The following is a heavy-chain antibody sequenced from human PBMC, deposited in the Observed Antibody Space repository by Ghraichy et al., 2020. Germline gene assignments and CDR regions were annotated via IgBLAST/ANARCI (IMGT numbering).Heavy chain of an antibody. CDR1: DGSINSYF. Sequence: SETLSLTCTVSDGSINSYFWSWIRQPPGKGLEWIGYVYRSESTNYNPSLKSRVTISVDTSKRQFSLRLSSVTAADTAVYYCARSFSSGYDSNWFDPWGQGTLVTVAS. CDR3: ARSFSSGYDSNWFDP. J-gene: IGHJ5*02. V-gene: IGHV4-59*01. D-gene: IGHD5-12*01. CDR2: VYRSEST.